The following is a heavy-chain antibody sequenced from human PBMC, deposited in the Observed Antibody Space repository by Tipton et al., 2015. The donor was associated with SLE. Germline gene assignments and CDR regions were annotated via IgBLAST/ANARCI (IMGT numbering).Heavy chain of an antibody. CDR1: GGSFSGYY. D-gene: IGHD3/OR15-3a*01. CDR3: ATGTLVGPWYYSMDV. CDR2: VNHIGTI. J-gene: IGHJ6*03. Sequence: TLSLTCDVNGGSFSGYYWSWIRQPPGKGLEWIGEVNHIGTIYYNASLKSRVTISMDTSNNQFSLKLTSVSAADTAVYYCATGTLVGPWYYSMDVWGKGTTVTVSS. V-gene: IGHV4-34*01.